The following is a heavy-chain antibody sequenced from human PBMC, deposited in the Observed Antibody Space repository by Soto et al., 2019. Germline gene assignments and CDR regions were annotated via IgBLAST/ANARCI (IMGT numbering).Heavy chain of an antibody. J-gene: IGHJ4*02. CDR3: AGSGYYPNYFDY. V-gene: IGHV4-39*07. CDR2: IYYSGST. Sequence: LEILSLTCTVSGGSISSSSYYWGWIRQPPGKGLEWIGSIYYSGSTYYNPSLKSRVTISVDTSKNQFSLKLSSVTAADTAVYYCAGSGYYPNYFDYWGQGALVTVS. D-gene: IGHD3-22*01. CDR1: GGSISSSSYY.